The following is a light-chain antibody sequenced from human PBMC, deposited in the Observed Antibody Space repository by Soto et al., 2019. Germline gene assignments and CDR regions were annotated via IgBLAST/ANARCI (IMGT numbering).Light chain of an antibody. CDR3: QQYNNWPRT. CDR2: SAS. Sequence: IVLPQSPAILSVSPGERATLSCRARQSISDTLAWYQQKPGQAPRLLIYSASRRATGFPGRFSGSGSGTEFTLTSSSLQSEDFAVYYWQQYNNWPRTFGQGTNVDIK. J-gene: IGKJ1*01. CDR1: QSISDT. V-gene: IGKV3-15*01.